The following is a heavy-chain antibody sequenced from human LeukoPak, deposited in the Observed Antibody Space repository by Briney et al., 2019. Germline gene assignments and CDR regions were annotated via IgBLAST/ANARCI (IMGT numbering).Heavy chain of an antibody. D-gene: IGHD3-22*01. J-gene: IGHJ4*02. V-gene: IGHV3-11*01. Sequence: GESLRLSCAASGFTFRDYYMSWLRQAPGKGLEWVSYISSSGSTIYYADSVKGRFTISRDNAKNSLYLQMNSLRAEDTAVYYCARLEYYYDSSGYDYWGQGTLVTVSS. CDR1: GFTFRDYY. CDR2: ISSSGSTI. CDR3: ARLEYYYDSSGYDY.